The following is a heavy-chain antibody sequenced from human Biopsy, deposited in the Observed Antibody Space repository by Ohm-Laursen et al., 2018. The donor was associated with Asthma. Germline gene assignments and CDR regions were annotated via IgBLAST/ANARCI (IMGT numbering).Heavy chain of an antibody. V-gene: IGHV4-34*01. Sequence: GTLSLTCAVYGGSLSGYYGTWIRQTPGRGLEWIGEVTHSGSANYNPSLKRRVTILLDSSKNQFSLKVRSLTAADTAVFYCARHWNWGSFFDYWGQGMLVTVSS. CDR1: GGSLSGYY. D-gene: IGHD7-27*01. CDR2: VTHSGSA. J-gene: IGHJ4*02. CDR3: ARHWNWGSFFDY.